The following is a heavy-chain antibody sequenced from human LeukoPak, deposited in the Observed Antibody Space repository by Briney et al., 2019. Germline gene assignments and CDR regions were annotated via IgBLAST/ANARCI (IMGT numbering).Heavy chain of an antibody. V-gene: IGHV4-39*01. J-gene: IGHJ4*02. D-gene: IGHD3-16*01. CDR2: TFFRGST. Sequence: PSETLSLTCTVSGASISSSTYHWGWIRQPPGKGLEWIGSTFFRGSTYYNPSLKSRVTISVDTSKNQFSLRLSSVTAADTAVHYCARHGIDVLLKDYYFDYWGQGTRVTVSP. CDR1: GASISSSTYH. CDR3: ARHGIDVLLKDYYFDY.